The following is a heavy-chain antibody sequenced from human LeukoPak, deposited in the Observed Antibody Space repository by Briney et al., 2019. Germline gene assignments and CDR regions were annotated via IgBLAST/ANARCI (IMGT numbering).Heavy chain of an antibody. V-gene: IGHV3-23*01. Sequence: GGSLRLSCAASGFTFDSYAMNWVRQAPGKGLEWVSAVSRFGGTTYYADSAKGRFTISRDNPNNTVYLQMNSLRVGDTALYYCVKHVGSRWSNNRFDPWGQGTLVTVS. CDR3: VKHVGSRWSNNRFDP. CDR2: VSRFGGTT. J-gene: IGHJ5*02. D-gene: IGHD6-13*01. CDR1: GFTFDSYA.